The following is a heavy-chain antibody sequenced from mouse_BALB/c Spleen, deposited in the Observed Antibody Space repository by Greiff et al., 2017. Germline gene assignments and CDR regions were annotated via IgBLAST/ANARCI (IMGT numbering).Heavy chain of an antibody. CDR2: IRNKANGYTT. J-gene: IGHJ2*01. D-gene: IGHD2-3*01. V-gene: IGHV7-3*02. CDR3: ARVDGYYYYFDD. CDR1: GFTFTDYY. Sequence: EVKLEESGGGLVQPGGSLRLSCATSGFTFTDYYMSWVRQPPGKALEWLGFIRNKANGYTTEYSASVKGRFTISRDNSQSILYLQMNTLRAEDSATYYCARVDGYYYYFDDWGQGTTLTVSS.